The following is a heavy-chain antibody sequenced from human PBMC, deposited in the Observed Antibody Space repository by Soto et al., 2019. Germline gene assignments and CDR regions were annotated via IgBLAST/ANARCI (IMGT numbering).Heavy chain of an antibody. D-gene: IGHD3-10*01. Sequence: QVQLEQSAPELKKPGASVKVSCKASGYTFTTYGISWVRQAPGQGLEWLGWINTHNGNINYAQNLQGRVIMTADTSTSTAYMELRSLRSDDTAIYYCTREGSAPYYYYGMDAWGQGTTVTVSS. CDR3: TREGSAPYYYYGMDA. V-gene: IGHV1-18*01. J-gene: IGHJ6*02. CDR1: GYTFTTYG. CDR2: INTHNGNI.